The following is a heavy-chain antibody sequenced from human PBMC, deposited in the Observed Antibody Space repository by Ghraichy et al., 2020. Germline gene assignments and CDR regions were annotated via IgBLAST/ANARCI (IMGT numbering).Heavy chain of an antibody. CDR3: ARHMDWYFDL. J-gene: IGHJ2*01. V-gene: IGHV4-59*08. D-gene: IGHD3-10*01. CDR1: GGSISSYY. Sequence: SETLSLTCTVSGGSISSYYWSWIRQPPGKGLEWIGYIYYSGSTNYNPSLKSRVTISVDMSKNQFSLKLSSVTAADTAVYYCARHMDWYFDLWGRGTLVTVSS. CDR2: IYYSGST.